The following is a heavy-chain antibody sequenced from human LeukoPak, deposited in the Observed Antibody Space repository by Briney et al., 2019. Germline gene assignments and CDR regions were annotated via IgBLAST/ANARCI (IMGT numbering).Heavy chain of an antibody. CDR3: AKDLGSSSWFDY. CDR1: GFTFSIYW. CDR2: IKQDGSEK. Sequence: GGSLRLSCAASGFTFSIYWMSWVRQAPGKGLEWVANIKQDGSEKYYVDSVKGRFTISRDNAKNSLYLQMNSLRAEDTAVFYCAKDLGSSSWFDYWGQGTRVTVSS. D-gene: IGHD6-13*01. V-gene: IGHV3-7*04. J-gene: IGHJ4*02.